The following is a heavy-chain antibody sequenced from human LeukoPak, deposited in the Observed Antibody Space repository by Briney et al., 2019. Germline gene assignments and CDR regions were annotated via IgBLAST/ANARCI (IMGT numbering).Heavy chain of an antibody. CDR2: IIPIFGTA. Sequence: GASVKVSCKASGYTFTSYGISWVRQAPGQGLEWMGGIIPIFGTANYAQKFQGRVTITADESTSTAYMELSNLRSEDTAVYYCARGNIPVVPAAILAFDYWGQGTLVTVSS. D-gene: IGHD2-2*01. J-gene: IGHJ4*02. V-gene: IGHV1-69*13. CDR1: GYTFTSYG. CDR3: ARGNIPVVPAAILAFDY.